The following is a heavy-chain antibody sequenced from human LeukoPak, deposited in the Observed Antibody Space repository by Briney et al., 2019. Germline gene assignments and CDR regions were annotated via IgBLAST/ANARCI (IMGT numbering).Heavy chain of an antibody. Sequence: SETLSLTCTVSGDSISPYYWGRIRQPPGKGLEWIGYIYYSGDTTYNPSLKSRVTISVDTSKNQFSLKLSSVTAADTAVYYCARDKQPGDYWGQGALVTVSS. D-gene: IGHD5-18*01. CDR3: ARDKQPGDY. CDR1: GDSISPYY. V-gene: IGHV4-59*01. J-gene: IGHJ4*02. CDR2: IYYSGDT.